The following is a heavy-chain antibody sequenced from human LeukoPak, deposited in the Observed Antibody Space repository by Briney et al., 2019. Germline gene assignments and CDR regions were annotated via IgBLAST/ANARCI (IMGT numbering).Heavy chain of an antibody. CDR3: ALNRGSVVPGRNYYYYYMDV. CDR1: GGTFSSYA. Sequence: SVKVSCKASGGTFSSYAISWVRQAPGQGLEWMGGIIPIFGTANYAQKFQGRVTITTDESTSTAYMELSSLRSEDTAVYYCALNRGSVVPGRNYYYYYMDVWGKGTTVTVSS. D-gene: IGHD1-26*01. V-gene: IGHV1-69*05. J-gene: IGHJ6*03. CDR2: IIPIFGTA.